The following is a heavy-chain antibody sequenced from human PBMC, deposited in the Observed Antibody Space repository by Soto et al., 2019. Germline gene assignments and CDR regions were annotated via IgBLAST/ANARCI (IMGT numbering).Heavy chain of an antibody. CDR2: ISGSGDST. CDR3: AKSAGGYCSPTTCAGNFGYFDL. J-gene: IGHJ2*01. D-gene: IGHD2-2*01. V-gene: IGHV3-23*01. CDR1: GFTFSSYA. Sequence: EVQLLESGGGLVQPGGSLRLSCAASGFTFSSYAMSWVRQAPGKGLEWVSGISGSGDSTYYADSVKGRFTISRDNSKSTLYLQMNSLRADDTAVYYCAKSAGGYCSPTTCAGNFGYFDLWGRGTLVTVSS.